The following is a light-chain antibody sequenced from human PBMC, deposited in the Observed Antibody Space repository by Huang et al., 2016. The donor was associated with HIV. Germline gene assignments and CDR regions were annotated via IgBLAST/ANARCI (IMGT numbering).Light chain of an antibody. CDR3: LQNNNYPWT. CDR1: QGIRND. Sequence: AIQMTQSPFSLSASVGDRVSIDCRASQGIRNDLAWYQHKPGKAPKLLIYGASTLQSGVPSRCSGSGSGTDFTLTIDSLQPEDFATYYCLQNNNYPWTFGQGTKVEIK. J-gene: IGKJ1*01. V-gene: IGKV1-6*01. CDR2: GAS.